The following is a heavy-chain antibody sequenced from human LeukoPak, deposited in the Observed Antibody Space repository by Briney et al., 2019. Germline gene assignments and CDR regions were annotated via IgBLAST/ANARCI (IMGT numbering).Heavy chain of an antibody. V-gene: IGHV4-34*01. CDR2: INHSGST. J-gene: IGHJ6*03. CDR3: ARGPDYYGSGSYFGYYYYYYMDV. D-gene: IGHD3-10*01. Sequence: SETLSLTCAVYGGSFSGYYWSRIRQPPGKGLEWIGEINHSGSTNYNPSLKSRVTISVDTSKNQFSLKLSSVTAADTAVYYCARGPDYYGSGSYFGYYYYYYMDVWGKGTTVTVSS. CDR1: GGSFSGYY.